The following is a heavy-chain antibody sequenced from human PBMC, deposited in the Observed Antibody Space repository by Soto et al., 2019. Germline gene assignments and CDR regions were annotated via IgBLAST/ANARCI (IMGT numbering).Heavy chain of an antibody. CDR2: IIPIFGTA. CDR3: ARGVNKYQLLSANCFDP. D-gene: IGHD2-2*01. J-gene: IGHJ5*02. V-gene: IGHV1-69*13. CDR1: GGTFSSYA. Sequence: SVKVSFKASGGTFSSYAISWVRQAPGQGLEWMGGIIPIFGTANYAQKFQGRVTITADESTSTAYMELSSLRSEDTAVYYCARGVNKYQLLSANCFDPWGQGTLVTVSS.